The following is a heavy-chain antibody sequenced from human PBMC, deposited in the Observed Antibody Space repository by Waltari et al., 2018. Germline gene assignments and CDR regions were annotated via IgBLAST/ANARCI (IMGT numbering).Heavy chain of an antibody. J-gene: IGHJ4*02. D-gene: IGHD5-12*01. CDR2: IGYDGSNK. V-gene: IGHV3-30*18. Sequence: QVQLVESGGGVVQPGRSLRLSCAASGFTFSSYGMHWVRQAPGKGLGWVAGIGYDGSNKYYADSVKGRFTSSRDNSKNTLYLQMNSLRAEDTAMYYCAKDRGVGDGYNWGYWGQGTLVTVSS. CDR1: GFTFSSYG. CDR3: AKDRGVGDGYNWGY.